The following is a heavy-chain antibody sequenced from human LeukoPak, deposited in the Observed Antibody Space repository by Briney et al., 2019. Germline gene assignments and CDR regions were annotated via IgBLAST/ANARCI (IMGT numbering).Heavy chain of an antibody. CDR2: IYYGGST. D-gene: IGHD3-22*01. Sequence: SEALSLTCTVSGGSISSNTYYWDWIRQPPGKGLECIGSIYYGGSTYYNPSLKSRVIISVDTSKNQFSLKLSSVTAADTAVYYCARAYYYASSAFDIWGQGTMVTVSS. CDR3: ARAYYYASSAFDI. CDR1: GGSISSNTYY. V-gene: IGHV4-39*01. J-gene: IGHJ3*02.